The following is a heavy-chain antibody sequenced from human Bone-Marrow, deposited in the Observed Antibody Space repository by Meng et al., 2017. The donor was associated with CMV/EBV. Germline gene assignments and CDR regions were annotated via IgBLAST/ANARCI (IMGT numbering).Heavy chain of an antibody. V-gene: IGHV3-21*01. D-gene: IGHD1-26*01. J-gene: IGHJ6*02. CDR2: ISSSSSYI. CDR3: AREGGSHYGRYGMDV. Sequence: GESLKISCAASGFTFSSYSMNWVRQAPGKGLEWVSSISSSSSYIYYADSVKGRFTISRDNAKNSLYLQMNSLRAEDTAVYYCAREGGSHYGRYGMDVWGQGTTVTVSS. CDR1: GFTFSSYS.